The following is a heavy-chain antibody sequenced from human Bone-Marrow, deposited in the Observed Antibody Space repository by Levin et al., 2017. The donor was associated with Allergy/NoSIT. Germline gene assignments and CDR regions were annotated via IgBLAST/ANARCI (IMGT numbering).Heavy chain of an antibody. CDR1: GFTFSSYG. CDR2: ISYDGSNK. V-gene: IGHV3-30*18. CDR3: AKRGDSGYDSYFDY. Sequence: PGGSLRLSCAASGFTFSSYGMHWVRQAPGKGLEWVAVISYDGSNKYYADSVKGRFTISRDNSKNTLYLQMNSLRAEDTAVYYCAKRGDSGYDSYFDYWGQGTLVTVSS. J-gene: IGHJ4*02. D-gene: IGHD5-12*01.